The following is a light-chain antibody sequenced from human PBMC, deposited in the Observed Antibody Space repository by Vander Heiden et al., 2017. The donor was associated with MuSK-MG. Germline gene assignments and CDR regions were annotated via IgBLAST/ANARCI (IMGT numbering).Light chain of an antibody. CDR3: MQALQTPVT. CDR2: LGS. Sequence: DIVMTQSPLSLPVTPGEPASISCRSSQSLLHSNGYNYWDWYLQKPRQSPQLLIYLGSNRASGVPDRLSGSGSGTDFTLKISRVEAEDVGVYYCMQALQTPVTFGPGTKVDIK. J-gene: IGKJ3*01. V-gene: IGKV2-28*01. CDR1: QSLLHSNGYNY.